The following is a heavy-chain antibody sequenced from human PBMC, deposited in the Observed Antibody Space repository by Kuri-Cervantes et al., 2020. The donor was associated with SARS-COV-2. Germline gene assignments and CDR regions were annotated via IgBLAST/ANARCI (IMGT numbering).Heavy chain of an antibody. J-gene: IGHJ4*02. CDR2: INPNSGGT. V-gene: IGHV1-2*04. D-gene: IGHD5-18*01. Sequence: ASVKVSYKASGYTFTGYYTHWVRQAPGQGLEWMGWINPNSGGTNYAQKFQGWVTMTRDTSISTAYMELSRLRSDDTAVYYCARGLDTAMAYHFDYWGQGTLVTVSS. CDR3: ARGLDTAMAYHFDY. CDR1: GYTFTGYY.